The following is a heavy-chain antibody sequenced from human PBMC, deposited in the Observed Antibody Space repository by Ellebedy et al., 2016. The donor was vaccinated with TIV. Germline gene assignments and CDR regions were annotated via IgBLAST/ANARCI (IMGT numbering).Heavy chain of an antibody. CDR2: ISGSGGST. CDR3: ARALGWRVLGMDV. V-gene: IGHV3-23*01. CDR1: GFIVSSYF. J-gene: IGHJ6*02. D-gene: IGHD7-27*01. Sequence: GGSLRLSCSASGFIVSSYFMSWVRQAPGKGLVWVSGISGSGGSTYYADSVKGRFTISRDNSKNTLYLQMNSLRAEDTALYYCARALGWRVLGMDVWGQGTTVTVSS.